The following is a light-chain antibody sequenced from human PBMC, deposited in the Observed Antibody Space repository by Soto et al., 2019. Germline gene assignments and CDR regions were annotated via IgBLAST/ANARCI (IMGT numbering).Light chain of an antibody. V-gene: IGLV2-11*01. CDR1: SSDVGGYNY. CDR2: DVT. J-gene: IGLJ1*01. Sequence: ALAQPRSVSGSPGQSVTISFTGTSSDVGGYNYVSWYQQHPGKAPKLMIYDVTKRPSGVPDRFSGSKSGNTASLTISGLQAEDEADYYCCSYAGSYTFDVFGTGTKVTVL. CDR3: CSYAGSYTFDV.